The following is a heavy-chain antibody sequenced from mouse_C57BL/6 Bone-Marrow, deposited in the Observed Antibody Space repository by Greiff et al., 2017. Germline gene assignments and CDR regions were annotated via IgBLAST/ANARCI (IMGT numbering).Heavy chain of an antibody. J-gene: IGHJ3*01. Sequence: VQVVESGAELVKPGASVKLSCKASGYTFTEYTIHWVKQRSGQGLEWIGWFYPGSGSIKYNEKFKDKATLTADKSSSTVYMELSRLTSEDSAVYFCARHEEGYGNWGWFAYWGQGTLVTVSA. CDR1: GYTFTEYT. CDR3: ARHEEGYGNWGWFAY. D-gene: IGHD2-10*02. V-gene: IGHV1-62-2*01. CDR2: FYPGSGSI.